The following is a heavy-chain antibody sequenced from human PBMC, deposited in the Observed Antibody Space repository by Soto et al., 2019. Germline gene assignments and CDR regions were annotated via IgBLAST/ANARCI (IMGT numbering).Heavy chain of an antibody. CDR2: ISAYNGNT. Sequence: QVQLVQSGAEVKKPGASVKVSCKASGYTFTSYGISWVRQAPGQGLEWMGWISAYNGNTNYAQKLQGRVTMTTDTSTXTAXXXXXXLRXXDTAXXXXXXXXXXXGMXXWGQGTTVTVSS. V-gene: IGHV1-18*01. J-gene: IGHJ6*02. CDR1: GYTFTSYG. CDR3: XXXXXXXGMXX.